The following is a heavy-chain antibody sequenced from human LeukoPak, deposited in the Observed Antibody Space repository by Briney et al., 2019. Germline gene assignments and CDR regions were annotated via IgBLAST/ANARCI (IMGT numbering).Heavy chain of an antibody. J-gene: IGHJ4*02. Sequence: SETLSLTCTVSGGSISSGGYYWSWIRQHPGKGLEWIGYIYYSGSTYYNPSLKSRVTISVDRSKNQFSLKLSSVTAADTAVYYCASCYGDGDYFDYWGQGTLVTVSS. CDR1: GGSISSGGYY. V-gene: IGHV4-31*03. CDR3: ASCYGDGDYFDY. CDR2: IYYSGST. D-gene: IGHD4-17*01.